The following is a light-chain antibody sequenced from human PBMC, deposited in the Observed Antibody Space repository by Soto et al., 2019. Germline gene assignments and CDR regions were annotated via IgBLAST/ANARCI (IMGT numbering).Light chain of an antibody. J-gene: IGKJ4*01. V-gene: IGKV1-33*01. CDR3: QQYYAVPLT. Sequence: DIQMTQSPSSLSASVGDRVTIPCQASQDIRHFLNWYQQKPGKAPKLLIYYASNLETGVPSRFSGSGSGTDFTLTISGLQSEDIATYYCQQYYAVPLTFGGGTKVDIK. CDR1: QDIRHF. CDR2: YAS.